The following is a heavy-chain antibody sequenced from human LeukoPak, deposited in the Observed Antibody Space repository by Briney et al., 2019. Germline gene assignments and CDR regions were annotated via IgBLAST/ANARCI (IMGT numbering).Heavy chain of an antibody. CDR1: GGSISSYY. CDR3: ARGGSLDY. D-gene: IGHD1-26*01. J-gene: IGHJ4*02. V-gene: IGHV4-59*01. Sequence: PSETLSLTCTVSGGSISSYYWSWIRQPPGKGLEWIGYIYYSGSTSYNPSLKSRVTISVDTSKNQFSLKLSSVTAADTAVYYCARGGSLDYWGQGTLVTVSS. CDR2: IYYSGST.